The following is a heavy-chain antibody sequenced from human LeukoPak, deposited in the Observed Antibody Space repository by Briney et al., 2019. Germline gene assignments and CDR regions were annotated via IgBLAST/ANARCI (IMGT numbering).Heavy chain of an antibody. J-gene: IGHJ4*02. D-gene: IGHD5-12*01. CDR2: ISAYNGNT. CDR1: GYTFTSYG. Sequence: ASVKVSCKASGYTFTSYGISWVRQAPGQGLEWMGWISAYNGNTNYAQKLQGRVTMTTDTSTSTAYMELRSLRAEDTAVYYCAKERGRHSGYDGWGQGTLVTVSS. V-gene: IGHV1-18*01. CDR3: AKERGRHSGYDG.